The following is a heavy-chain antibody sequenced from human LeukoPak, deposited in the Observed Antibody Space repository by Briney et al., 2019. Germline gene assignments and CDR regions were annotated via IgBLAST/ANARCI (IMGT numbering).Heavy chain of an antibody. CDR2: ISSSSSYI. CDR3: ARDGAAKSLPFFDY. V-gene: IGHV3-21*04. J-gene: IGHJ4*02. CDR1: GFTFSSYS. D-gene: IGHD6-13*01. Sequence: GGSLRLSCAASGFTFSSYSMNWVRPAPGKGLEWVSSISSSSSYIYYADSGKGRLTIARDTAKHSLYLQMNSLRAEDTAVYYCARDGAAKSLPFFDYWGQGTLVTVSS.